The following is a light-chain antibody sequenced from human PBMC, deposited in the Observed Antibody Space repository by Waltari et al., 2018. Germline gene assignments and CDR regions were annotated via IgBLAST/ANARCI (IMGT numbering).Light chain of an antibody. V-gene: IGKV3-11*01. Sequence: ELVLIQSPVTVSLSPGERATLSCRASQGISHYLVWYQHKPGQAPRLLIYDASNRATGSPARFSGSGSGTDFTRTISSLGPEDLAVYYCQQRSNWPLTVGGGTKVEIK. CDR3: QQRSNWPLT. J-gene: IGKJ4*01. CDR1: QGISHY. CDR2: DAS.